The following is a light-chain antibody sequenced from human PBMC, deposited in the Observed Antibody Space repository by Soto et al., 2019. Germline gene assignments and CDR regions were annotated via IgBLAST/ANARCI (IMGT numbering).Light chain of an antibody. J-gene: IGLJ1*01. CDR2: DVT. CDR3: CSYAGGYIYL. Sequence: QSALTQPPSASGSPGQSVTISCIGTSGDVGAYNYVSWYQQHPGRPPKLMIYDVTKWPSGVPERFSGSKSGNTASLTISGLQAEDEADYFCCSYAGGYIYLFGTGTKVTVL. V-gene: IGLV2-11*01. CDR1: SGDVGAYNY.